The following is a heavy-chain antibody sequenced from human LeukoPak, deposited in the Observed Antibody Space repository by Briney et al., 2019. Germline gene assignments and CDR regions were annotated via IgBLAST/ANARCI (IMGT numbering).Heavy chain of an antibody. CDR2: INTNTGNP. V-gene: IGHV7-4-1*02. D-gene: IGHD2-8*01. J-gene: IGHJ4*02. Sequence: VASVKVSCKASGYTFTSYAMNWVRQAPGQGLEWMGWINTNTGNPTYAQGFTGRFVFSLDTSVSTAYLQISSLKAEDTAVYYCARDTYCTNGVCDLSDWGQGTLVTVSS. CDR1: GYTFTSYA. CDR3: ARDTYCTNGVCDLSD.